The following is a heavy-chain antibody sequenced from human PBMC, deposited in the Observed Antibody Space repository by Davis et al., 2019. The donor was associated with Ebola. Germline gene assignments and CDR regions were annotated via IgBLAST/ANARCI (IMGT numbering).Heavy chain of an antibody. J-gene: IGHJ4*02. CDR1: GYTFTNYY. V-gene: IGHV1-3*01. CDR2: INAGNGNT. D-gene: IGHD2-21*01. Sequence: ASVKVSCKASGYTFTNYYMHWVRQAPGQRLEWMGWINAGNGNTKYSQKFQGRVTITRDTSASTAYMELSSLRSEDTAVYYCMVNLFDYWGQGTLVTVSS. CDR3: MVNLFDY.